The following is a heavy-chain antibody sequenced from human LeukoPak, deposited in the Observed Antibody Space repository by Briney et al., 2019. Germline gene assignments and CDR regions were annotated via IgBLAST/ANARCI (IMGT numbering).Heavy chain of an antibody. CDR3: AKLIGEPRG. CDR1: GFTFGSYA. CDR2: ISGSGGST. Sequence: PGGSLRLSCAASGFTFGSYALSWVRQAPGKGLEWVSTISGSGGSTNYADSVKGRFTISRDNSKNTLYLQMNSLSAEDTAIYYCAKLIGEPRGWGQGTLVTVSS. D-gene: IGHD1-26*01. V-gene: IGHV3-23*01. J-gene: IGHJ1*01.